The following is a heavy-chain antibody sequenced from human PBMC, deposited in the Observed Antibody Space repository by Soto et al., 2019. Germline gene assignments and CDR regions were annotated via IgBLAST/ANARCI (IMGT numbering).Heavy chain of an antibody. CDR3: ARAESSSDWFDP. Sequence: VGSLRLSCAASGFTFSDYYMSWIRQAPGKGLEWVSYISSSGSTIYYADSVTGRFTISRDNAKNSLYLQMNSLRAEDTAVYYCARAESSSDWFDPWGQGTLVTVSS. CDR1: GFTFSDYY. J-gene: IGHJ5*02. CDR2: ISSSGSTI. D-gene: IGHD6-6*01. V-gene: IGHV3-11*01.